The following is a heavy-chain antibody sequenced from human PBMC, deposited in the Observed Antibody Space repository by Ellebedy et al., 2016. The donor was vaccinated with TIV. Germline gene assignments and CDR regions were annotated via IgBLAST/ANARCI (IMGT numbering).Heavy chain of an antibody. CDR3: ASDYYDSSGYWGIFDY. J-gene: IGHJ4*02. Sequence: PGGSLRLSCAASGFSFDGSTMHWVRQVPGKGLEWVAVISFDGSNKYYAASVEGRFTISRDNSKDTVYLQMNNLRTEDTAVYYCASDYYDSSGYWGIFDYWGQGTLVTVSS. V-gene: IGHV3-30*04. D-gene: IGHD3-22*01. CDR1: GFSFDGST. CDR2: ISFDGSNK.